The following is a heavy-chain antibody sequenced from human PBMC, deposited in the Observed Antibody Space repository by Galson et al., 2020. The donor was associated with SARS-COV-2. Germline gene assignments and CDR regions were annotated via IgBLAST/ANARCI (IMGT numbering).Heavy chain of an antibody. Sequence: GESLKISCAASGFTFSSYAMHWVRQAPGKGLEWVAVISYDGSNKYYADSVKGRFTISRDNSKNTLYLQMNSLRAEDTAVYYCAREDPTIFGVLDYWGQGTLVTVSS. D-gene: IGHD3-3*01. CDR3: AREDPTIFGVLDY. CDR2: ISYDGSNK. CDR1: GFTFSSYA. J-gene: IGHJ4*02. V-gene: IGHV3-30*01.